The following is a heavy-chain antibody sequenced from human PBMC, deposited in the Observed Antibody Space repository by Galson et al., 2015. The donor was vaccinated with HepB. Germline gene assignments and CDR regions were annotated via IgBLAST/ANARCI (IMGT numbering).Heavy chain of an antibody. CDR1: GGTFSSYT. CDR3: ARAVPTGYSSSWYVNYYYGMDV. CDR2: IIPILGIA. V-gene: IGHV1-69*02. J-gene: IGHJ6*02. D-gene: IGHD6-13*01. Sequence: SVKVSCKASGGTFSSYTISWVRQAPGQGLEWMGRIIPILGIANYAQKFQGRVTITADKSTSTAYMELSSLRSEDTAVYYCARAVPTGYSSSWYVNYYYGMDVWGQGTTVTVSS.